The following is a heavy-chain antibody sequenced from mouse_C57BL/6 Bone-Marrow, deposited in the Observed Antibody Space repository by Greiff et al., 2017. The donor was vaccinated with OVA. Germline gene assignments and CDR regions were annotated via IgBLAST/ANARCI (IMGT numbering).Heavy chain of an antibody. CDR2: INPSNGGT. V-gene: IGHV1-53*01. D-gene: IGHD2-4*01. CDR3: ARSIIYYDYSWFAY. J-gene: IGHJ3*01. CDR1: GYTFPNYW. Sequence: QVQLQQPGTELVKPGASVKLSCKASGYTFPNYWMHWVKQRPGQGLEWIGNINPSNGGTNYNEKFKRKGTLTVDKSSSTAYMQLSSLTAEESAVYYCARSIIYYDYSWFAYWGQGTLVTVSA.